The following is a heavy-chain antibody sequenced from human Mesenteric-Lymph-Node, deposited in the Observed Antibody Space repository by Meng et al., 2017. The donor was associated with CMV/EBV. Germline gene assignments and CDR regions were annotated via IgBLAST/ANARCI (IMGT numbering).Heavy chain of an antibody. V-gene: IGHV3-30*02. CDR3: AKDLIGVPAAIGIDY. CDR2: IRFDGSNK. Sequence: GESLKISCAASGFTFSTYGMHWVRQAPGKGLEWVAFIRFDGSNKYYADSVKGRFTISRDNSKKTLYLQMNSLRAEDTAVYYCAKDLIGVPAAIGIDYWGQGTLVTVSS. D-gene: IGHD2-2*02. J-gene: IGHJ4*02. CDR1: GFTFSTYG.